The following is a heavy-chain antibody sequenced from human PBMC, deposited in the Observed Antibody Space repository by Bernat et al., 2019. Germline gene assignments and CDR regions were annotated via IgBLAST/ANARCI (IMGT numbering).Heavy chain of an antibody. J-gene: IGHJ6*02. CDR2: IYSGGST. D-gene: IGHD5-24*01. CDR3: ARDLPRPDDYYYYGMDV. V-gene: IGHV3-66*02. CDR1: GFTVSSNY. Sequence: EVQLVESGGGLVQPGGSLRLSCAASGFTVSSNYMSWVRQAPGKGLEWVSVIYSGGSTYYADSVKGRFTISRDNCKNTLYLQMNSLRAEETAVYYCARDLPRPDDYYYYGMDVWGQGTTVTVSS.